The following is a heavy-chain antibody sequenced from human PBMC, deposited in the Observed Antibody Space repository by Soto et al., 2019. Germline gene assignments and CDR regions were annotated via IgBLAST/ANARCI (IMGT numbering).Heavy chain of an antibody. V-gene: IGHV3-21*06. Sequence: EVQLVESGGGLVKPGGSLRLSCVVSGFTFSSYSMNWVRQAPGKGLEWVSSISSGSNYTYYADSVKGRFTISRDNAKNSVYLQMNRLRAEDTALYYCARDFKESQYYYYGMDVWGKGTTVTVSS. CDR2: ISSGSNYT. J-gene: IGHJ6*04. CDR1: GFTFSSYS. D-gene: IGHD3-10*01. CDR3: ARDFKESQYYYYGMDV.